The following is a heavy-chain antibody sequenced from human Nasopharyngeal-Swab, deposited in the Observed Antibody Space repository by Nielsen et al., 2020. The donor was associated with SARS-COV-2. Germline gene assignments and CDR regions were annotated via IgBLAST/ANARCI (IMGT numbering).Heavy chain of an antibody. D-gene: IGHD1-1*01. J-gene: IGHJ4*02. CDR1: VYSLTDLS. CDR3: AATVLSRLQGTAPHFDY. V-gene: IGHV1-24*01. CDR2: FYTIEGKT. Sequence: ASVNVSCKLSVYSLTDLSMHWVRRSPGERPECMGGFYTIEGKTIYAEKFQGRVTMTEDTDTHTAYMEVSSLRSGDTAVYYCAATVLSRLQGTAPHFDYWGQGTHVTVSS.